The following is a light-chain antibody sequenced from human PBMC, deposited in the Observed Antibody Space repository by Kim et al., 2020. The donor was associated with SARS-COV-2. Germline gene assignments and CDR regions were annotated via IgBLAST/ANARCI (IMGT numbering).Light chain of an antibody. CDR2: QDN. Sequence: SYELTQPPSVSVSPGQTASITCSGYKLGDKYVSWYQQKPGQSPVVVIYQDNQRPSGIPERFSGSNSGNTATLTISGTQAMDEADYCCQEWDSSTHNYVFGAGTKVTVL. CDR3: QEWDSSTHNYV. J-gene: IGLJ1*01. CDR1: KLGDKY. V-gene: IGLV3-1*01.